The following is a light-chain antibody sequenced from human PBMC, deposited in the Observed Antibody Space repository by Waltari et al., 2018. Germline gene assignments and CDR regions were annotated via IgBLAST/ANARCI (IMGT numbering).Light chain of an antibody. CDR1: QSVSSN. V-gene: IGKV3-15*01. CDR3: QQNNSWPYT. J-gene: IGKJ2*01. CDR2: GAS. Sequence: EIVMTQSPATLSVSPGERVTLSCRASQSVSSNLAWYQQKPGQAPRLLIYGASTGATGIPARFSGSGSGTEFTLTISSLQSEDFAVYYCQQNNSWPYTFGQGTKLEIK.